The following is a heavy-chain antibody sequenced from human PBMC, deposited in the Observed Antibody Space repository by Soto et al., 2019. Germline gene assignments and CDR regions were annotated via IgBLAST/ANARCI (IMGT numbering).Heavy chain of an antibody. J-gene: IGHJ4*02. V-gene: IGHV1-18*01. D-gene: IGHD6-13*01. CDR1: GGTFSSYT. CDR3: ARNEQLIHLRIDY. Sequence: ASVKVSCKASGGTFSSYTISWVRQAPGQGLEWMGWISAYNGNTNYAQKLQGRVTMTTDTSTSTAYMELRSLRSDDTAVYYCARNEQLIHLRIDYWGQGTLVTVSS. CDR2: ISAYNGNT.